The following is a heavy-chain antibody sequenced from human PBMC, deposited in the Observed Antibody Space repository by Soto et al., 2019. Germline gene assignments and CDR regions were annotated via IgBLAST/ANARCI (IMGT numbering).Heavy chain of an antibody. CDR1: GGTFSSYA. J-gene: IGHJ6*02. CDR2: FIPIFGTA. Sequence: QVQLVQSGAEVKKPGSSVKVSCKASGGTFSSYAISWVRQAPGQGLEWMGGFIPIFGTADYAQKFQGRVTITADESTSTSYMELSSLRSEDTAVYYCARGLTGTTLAYGMDVWGQGTTVTVSS. V-gene: IGHV1-69*12. CDR3: ARGLTGTTLAYGMDV. D-gene: IGHD1-7*01.